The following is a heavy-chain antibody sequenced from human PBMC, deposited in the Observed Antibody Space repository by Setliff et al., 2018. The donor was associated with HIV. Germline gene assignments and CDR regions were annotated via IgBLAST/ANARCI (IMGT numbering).Heavy chain of an antibody. CDR1: GGSISSSNYY. CDR2: IYYSGST. Sequence: KTSETLSLTCTVSGGSISSSNYYWGWIRQPPGKGLEWIGNIYYSGSTYYNPSLKSRVTISIDTSKHQFSLQLTSVTAADTAVYFCARDVMEWFGNYFDNWGQGALVTVSS. D-gene: IGHD3-3*01. CDR3: ARDVMEWFGNYFDN. J-gene: IGHJ4*02. V-gene: IGHV4-39*07.